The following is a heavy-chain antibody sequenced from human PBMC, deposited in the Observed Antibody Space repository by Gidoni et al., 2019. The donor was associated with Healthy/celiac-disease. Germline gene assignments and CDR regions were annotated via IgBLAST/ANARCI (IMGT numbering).Heavy chain of an antibody. CDR3: ARSDYYDSSGYYYGAANAFDI. CDR1: GVTCSRYT. D-gene: IGHD3-22*01. J-gene: IGHJ3*02. CDR2: NIPILGIA. V-gene: IGHV1-69*02. Sequence: QLLHAGAEVKKPGSSGKFLGSAPGVTCSRYTTRRFRQAPGQGLEWMGRNIPILGIANYAQKFQGRVTITADKPTSTAYRGLSSLRSEDTAVYYCARSDYYDSSGYYYGAANAFDIWGQGTMVTVSS.